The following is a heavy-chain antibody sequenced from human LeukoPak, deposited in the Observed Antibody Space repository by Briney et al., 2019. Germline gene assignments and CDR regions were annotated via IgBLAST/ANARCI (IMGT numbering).Heavy chain of an antibody. V-gene: IGHV3-23*01. D-gene: IGHD6-19*01. J-gene: IGHJ4*02. Sequence: GGSLRLSCAASGFTFSSYAMSWVRQAPGKGLEWVSAISGSGGSTYYADSVKGRFTISRDNSKNTLYLQMNSLRAEDTAVYYCARDPYSSGWYYFDYWGQGTLVTVSS. CDR1: GFTFSSYA. CDR3: ARDPYSSGWYYFDY. CDR2: ISGSGGST.